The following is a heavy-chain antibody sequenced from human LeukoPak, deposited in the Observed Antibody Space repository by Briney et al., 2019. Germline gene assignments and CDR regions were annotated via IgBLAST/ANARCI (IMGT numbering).Heavy chain of an antibody. CDR2: IYYRESP. CDR3: ASPTWGSCSSTSCYALYFQH. Sequence: SVPLSLPCTLSSGPIRSSSYYCAWGRQPPGKGLEWNESIYYRESPYYNPSLKSRVTISVDTSKNQFSLKLRSVTAADTAVYYCASPTWGSCSSTSCYALYFQHWGQGTLVTVSS. V-gene: IGHV4-39*01. J-gene: IGHJ1*01. D-gene: IGHD2-2*01. CDR1: SGPIRSSSYY.